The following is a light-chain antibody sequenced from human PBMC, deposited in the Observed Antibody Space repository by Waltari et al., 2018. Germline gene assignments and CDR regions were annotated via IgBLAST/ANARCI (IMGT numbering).Light chain of an antibody. CDR3: QVWDSSSVV. Sequence: SYVLTQPPSVSVAPGKTARITCGGNNIGSKSVHWYQQKPGQAPVLVVYDASDRPSRIPARFSGSNSGNTATLTISGVEAGDEGDYYCQVWDSSSVVFGGGTKLTVL. CDR2: DAS. CDR1: NIGSKS. J-gene: IGLJ3*02. V-gene: IGLV3-21*03.